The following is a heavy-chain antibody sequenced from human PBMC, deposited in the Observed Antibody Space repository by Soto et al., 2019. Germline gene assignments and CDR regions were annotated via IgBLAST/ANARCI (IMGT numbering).Heavy chain of an antibody. Sequence: QVQLVQSGAEVKKPGSSVKVSCKASGGTFSSYAISWVRQAPGQGLEWMGGIIPIFATAGYAQKFQGRVTITADESTSTAYMELSSLRSEDTAVYYCATHEIGHCISTSCYKGGYYYGMDVWGQGTTVTVSS. CDR1: GGTFSSYA. D-gene: IGHD2-2*02. J-gene: IGHJ6*02. CDR3: ATHEIGHCISTSCYKGGYYYGMDV. CDR2: IIPIFATA. V-gene: IGHV1-69*12.